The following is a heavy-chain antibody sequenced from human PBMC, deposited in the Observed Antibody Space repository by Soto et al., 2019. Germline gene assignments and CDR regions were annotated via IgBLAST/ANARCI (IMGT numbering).Heavy chain of an antibody. V-gene: IGHV3-13*04. CDR2: IGTAGDT. CDR1: GFTFSSYD. D-gene: IGHD3-9*01. J-gene: IGHJ6*02. CDR3: ARDRGITIFCLVMDYYYYYYGMDV. Sequence: GGSLRLSCAASGFTFSSYDMHWVRQATGKGLEWVSAIGTAGDTYYPGSVKGRFTISRENAKNSLYLQMNSLRTGDTAVYYCARDRGITIFCLVMDYYYYYYGMDVWGQGTTVTVSS.